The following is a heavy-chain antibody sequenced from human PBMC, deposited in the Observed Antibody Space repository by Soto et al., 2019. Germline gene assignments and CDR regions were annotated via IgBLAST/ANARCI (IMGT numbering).Heavy chain of an antibody. CDR1: GGTFSSYT. V-gene: IGHV1-69*08. CDR2: IIPILGIA. Sequence: QVQLVQSGAEVKKPGSSVKVSCKASGGTFSSYTISWVRQAPGQGLEWMGRIIPILGIANYAQKFQGRVTITXXKXTXTAYMELISLRSEDTAVYYCARDQGIAAAGYWYFDLWGRGTLVTVSS. D-gene: IGHD6-13*01. J-gene: IGHJ2*01. CDR3: ARDQGIAAAGYWYFDL.